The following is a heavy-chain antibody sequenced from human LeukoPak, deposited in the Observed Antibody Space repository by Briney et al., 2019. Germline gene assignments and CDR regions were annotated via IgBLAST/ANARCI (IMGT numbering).Heavy chain of an antibody. D-gene: IGHD4-17*01. V-gene: IGHV3-21*01. J-gene: IGHJ3*02. CDR2: ISSSSSYI. CDR3: AKDYGGDIDAFDI. Sequence: GGSLRLSCAASGFTFSSYSMNWVRQAPGKGLEWVSSISSSSSYIYYADSVKGRFTISRDNSKNTLYLQMNSLRAEDTAVYYCAKDYGGDIDAFDIWGQGTMVTVSS. CDR1: GFTFSSYS.